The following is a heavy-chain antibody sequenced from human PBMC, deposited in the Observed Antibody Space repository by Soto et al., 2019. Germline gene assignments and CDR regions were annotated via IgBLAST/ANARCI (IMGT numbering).Heavy chain of an antibody. D-gene: IGHD6-25*01. CDR3: ARDVSPGSGGYYLDAFDI. CDR1: GFAFGNSW. CDR2: IKGDGSAK. Sequence: EVQLVESGGGLVQPGGSLRLSCAASGFAFGNSWMTWVRQAPGKGLEWVANIKGDGSAKSYLDSVRGRFNVSRDNAENSLFLQMNILRAEDTALYYCARDVSPGSGGYYLDAFDIGGQGTMVTVSS. J-gene: IGHJ3*02. V-gene: IGHV3-7*05.